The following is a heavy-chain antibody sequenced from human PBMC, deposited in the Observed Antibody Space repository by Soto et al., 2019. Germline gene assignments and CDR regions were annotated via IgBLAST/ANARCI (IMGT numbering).Heavy chain of an antibody. CDR3: ARERYQVLSDGMDV. V-gene: IGHV1-2*02. CDR2: LNPKSGGT. J-gene: IGHJ6*02. CDR1: VFTFSYYY. D-gene: IGHD2-2*01. Sequence: XSVKVSCKASVFTFSYYYMHWVREAPGQGLEWMGWLNPKSGGTTYAQKFQGRLTLSRDTSINTAYMELSRLSIDDTALYYCARERYQVLSDGMDVWGQGTAVTVSS.